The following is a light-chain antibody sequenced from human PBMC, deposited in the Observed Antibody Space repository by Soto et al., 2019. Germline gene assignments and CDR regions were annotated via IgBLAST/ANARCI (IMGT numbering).Light chain of an antibody. Sequence: EIVMTQSPATLSVSPGEIATLSCRASQSVSSYLAWYQQTPGQAPRLLIYGVSTGATGIPDRFSGSGSGTDFTLTISRLEPEDFAVYFCQVYGSSSKTFGQGTKG. CDR3: QVYGSSSKT. CDR2: GVS. CDR1: QSVSSY. V-gene: IGKV3-20*01. J-gene: IGKJ1*01.